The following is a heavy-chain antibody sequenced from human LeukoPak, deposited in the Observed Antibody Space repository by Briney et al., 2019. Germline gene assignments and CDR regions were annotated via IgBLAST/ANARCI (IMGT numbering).Heavy chain of an antibody. CDR1: GGSISSYY. V-gene: IGHV4-59*01. Sequence: PSETLSLTCTVSGGSISSYYWSWIRQPPGKGLEWIGYIYYSGSTAYNPSLRSRVTMSVDTSKNQFSLNLNSVTAADTAVYYCARARWLQLLGSTFDIWGQGTMVTVSS. CDR2: IYYSGST. J-gene: IGHJ3*02. D-gene: IGHD5-24*01. CDR3: ARARWLQLLGSTFDI.